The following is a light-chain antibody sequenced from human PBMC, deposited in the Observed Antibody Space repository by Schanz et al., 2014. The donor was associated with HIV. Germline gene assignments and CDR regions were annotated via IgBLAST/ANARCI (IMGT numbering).Light chain of an antibody. J-gene: IGKJ3*01. CDR3: QQLDRSPLT. V-gene: IGKV1-12*01. Sequence: DIQMTQSPSSVSASVGDRVIIPCRASQDISNWLAWYQQRPGKAPKLLIYTASSLQSGVPSRFSGSGSGTDFTLTISSLQPEDFAIYYCQQLDRSPLTFGPGTKVDIK. CDR2: TAS. CDR1: QDISNW.